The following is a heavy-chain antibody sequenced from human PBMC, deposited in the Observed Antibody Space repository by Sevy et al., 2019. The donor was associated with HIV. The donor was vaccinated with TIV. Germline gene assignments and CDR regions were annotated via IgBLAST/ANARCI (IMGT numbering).Heavy chain of an antibody. CDR2: FDPEDAKT. D-gene: IGHD3-22*01. CDR3: ATTKDYYESSGDPFDY. Sequence: ASVKVSCKVSGYTLTQLSMHWVRLTPGKGLEWMASFDPEDAKTVYSQKFQGRLSMTEDTSTHPAYMELSSLRSEDTAVYYCATTKDYYESSGDPFDYWGQGTLVTVSS. J-gene: IGHJ4*02. V-gene: IGHV1-24*01. CDR1: GYTLTQLS.